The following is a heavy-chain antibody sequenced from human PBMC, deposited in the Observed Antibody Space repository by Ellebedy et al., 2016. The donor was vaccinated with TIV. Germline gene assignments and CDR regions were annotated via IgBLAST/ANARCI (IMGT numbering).Heavy chain of an antibody. J-gene: IGHJ4*02. D-gene: IGHD3-10*01. CDR2: INSDGSST. V-gene: IGHV3-74*01. CDR1: GFTFSSYW. Sequence: GESLKISCAASGFTFSSYWMHWVRQAPGKGLVWVSRINSDGSSTSYADSVKGRFTISRDNAKNSLYLQMNSLRAEDTAVYYCARVLWFGDHNEDYWGQGTLVTVSS. CDR3: ARVLWFGDHNEDY.